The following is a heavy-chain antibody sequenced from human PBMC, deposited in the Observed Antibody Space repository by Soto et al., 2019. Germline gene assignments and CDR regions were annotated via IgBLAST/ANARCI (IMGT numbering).Heavy chain of an antibody. CDR2: IRSSDNTR. D-gene: IGHD2-2*01. Sequence: GGSLRLSCAASVFRFSDYYMSWIRQAPGKGLEWVSYIRSSDNTRYYADSVKGRFTISRDNAKNSLYLQMNSLRAEDTAVYYCARGNALYDYWGQGILVTVSS. CDR1: VFRFSDYY. V-gene: IGHV3-11*01. J-gene: IGHJ4*02. CDR3: ARGNALYDY.